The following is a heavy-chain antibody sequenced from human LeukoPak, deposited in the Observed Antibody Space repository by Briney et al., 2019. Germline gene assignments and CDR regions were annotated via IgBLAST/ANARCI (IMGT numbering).Heavy chain of an antibody. D-gene: IGHD3-10*01. CDR3: ARDDRGVVS. CDR1: GFNFHDYG. V-gene: IGHV3-20*04. J-gene: IGHJ4*02. Sequence: GGSLRLSCAASGFNFHDYGMSWVRQAPGKGLEWVSSINWNGGSTGYADSVKGRFTISRDNSKNTLYLQMNSLRAEDTAVYYCARDDRGVVSWGQGTLVTVSS. CDR2: INWNGGST.